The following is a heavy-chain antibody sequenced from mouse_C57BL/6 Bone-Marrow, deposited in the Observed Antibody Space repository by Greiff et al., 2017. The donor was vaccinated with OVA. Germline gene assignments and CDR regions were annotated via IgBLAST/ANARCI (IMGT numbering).Heavy chain of an antibody. CDR2: ISNGGGIT. CDR3: ARTIYDGYYPAY. D-gene: IGHD2-3*01. Sequence: EVKVVESGGGLVQPGGSLKLSCAASGFTFSDYYMYWVRQTPEKRLEWVAYISNGGGITYYPDTVKGRFTISRDNAKNTLYLQMSRLKSEDTAMYYCARTIYDGYYPAYWGQGTLVTVSA. CDR1: GFTFSDYY. J-gene: IGHJ3*01. V-gene: IGHV5-12*01.